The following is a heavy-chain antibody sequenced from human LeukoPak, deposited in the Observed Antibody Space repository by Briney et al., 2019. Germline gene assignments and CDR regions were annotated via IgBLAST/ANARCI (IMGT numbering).Heavy chain of an antibody. D-gene: IGHD3-22*01. CDR2: ISYIGST. Sequence: SETLSLTCAVSTDSISSHYWSWIRQPPGKGLEWIGYISYIGSTNYNPSLESRVTISVDTSKNQFSLKLRSVTAADTAVYYCASSSAPFYYYDSSGYYGYWGQGTLVTVSS. V-gene: IGHV4-59*11. CDR1: TDSISSHY. CDR3: ASSSAPFYYYDSSGYYGY. J-gene: IGHJ4*02.